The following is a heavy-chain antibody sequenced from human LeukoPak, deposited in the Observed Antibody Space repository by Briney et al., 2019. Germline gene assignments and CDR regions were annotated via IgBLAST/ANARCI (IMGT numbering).Heavy chain of an antibody. CDR3: ARDALRTQDYDYSIDV. Sequence: ASVKVSCKSSGYTFTDYYIHWVRQAPGQGLEWMGWINPNSGATNYAQKFQGRVTMTRDTSISTAYMELNRLRSDDTAVYYCARDALRTQDYDYSIDVWGKGTTVNVSS. V-gene: IGHV1-2*02. CDR1: GYTFTDYY. D-gene: IGHD1-14*01. CDR2: INPNSGAT. J-gene: IGHJ6*03.